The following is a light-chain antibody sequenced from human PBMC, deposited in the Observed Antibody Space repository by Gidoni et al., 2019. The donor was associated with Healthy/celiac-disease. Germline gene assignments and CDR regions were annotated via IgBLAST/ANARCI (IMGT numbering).Light chain of an antibody. CDR1: SSNIGNNY. J-gene: IGLJ3*02. CDR3: GTWDSSLSAHWV. Sequence: QSVLTQPPSVSPAPVQTVPISCSVSSSNIGNNYVSWYQQLPGTAPKLLIYYNNTRTSGIPDRFSGSKSGTSATMGITGLQTGDEADYYCGTWDSSLSAHWVFGGGTKLTVL. V-gene: IGLV1-51*01. CDR2: YNN.